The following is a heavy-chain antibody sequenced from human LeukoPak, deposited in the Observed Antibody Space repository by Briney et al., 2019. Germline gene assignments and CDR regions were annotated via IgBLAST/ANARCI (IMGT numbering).Heavy chain of an antibody. Sequence: SQTLSLTCTVSGGSISSGGYSWSWIRQPPGKGLEWIGYIYHSGSTYYNPSLKSRVTISVDRSKNQFSLKLSSVTAADTAVYYCAREVVVGATTAFQHWGQGTLVTVSS. D-gene: IGHD1-26*01. CDR1: GGSISSGGYS. CDR3: AREVVVGATTAFQH. V-gene: IGHV4-30-2*01. CDR2: IYHSGST. J-gene: IGHJ1*01.